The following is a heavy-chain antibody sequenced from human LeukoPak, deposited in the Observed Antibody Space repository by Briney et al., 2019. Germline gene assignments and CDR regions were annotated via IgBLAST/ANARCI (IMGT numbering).Heavy chain of an antibody. D-gene: IGHD3-16*02. Sequence: ASVKVSCKASGYTFTGYYMHWVRQAPGRGLEWMGRINPNSGGTNYAQKFQGRVTMTRDTSISTAYMELSRLRSDDTAVYYCARERKPLGGVIGDGYYGMDVWGQGTTVTVSS. CDR1: GYTFTGYY. J-gene: IGHJ6*02. CDR2: INPNSGGT. V-gene: IGHV1-2*06. CDR3: ARERKPLGGVIGDGYYGMDV.